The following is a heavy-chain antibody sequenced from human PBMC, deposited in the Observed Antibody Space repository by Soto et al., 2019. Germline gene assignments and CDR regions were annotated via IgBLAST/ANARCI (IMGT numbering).Heavy chain of an antibody. CDR2: IYGGGTT. Sequence: EVQLVESGGGLIQPGGSLRLSCAASGFAVSSKYMTWVRQAPGKGLEWVSVIYGGGTTYYADSVKGRFTISRDTSKNTFYLQMNSLRAEDTAVYYGVKTTGWPGVDFWGQGTLVTVSS. CDR1: GFAVSSKY. V-gene: IGHV3-53*01. D-gene: IGHD6-19*01. J-gene: IGHJ4*02. CDR3: VKTTGWPGVDF.